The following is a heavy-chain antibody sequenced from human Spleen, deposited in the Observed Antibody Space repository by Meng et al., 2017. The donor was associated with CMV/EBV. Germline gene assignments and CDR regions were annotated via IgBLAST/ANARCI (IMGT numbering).Heavy chain of an antibody. V-gene: IGHV4-39*07. CDR2: VSYSGNT. J-gene: IGHJ5*02. Sequence: ESLKISCTVSGGSINTSSYYWGWIRQPPGKALEWIGSVSYSGNTWYDPSLKSRVTISLDTSKNQFSLNLRSVTAADTAVYYCARDLSNWNHNWFDPWGQGTLVTVSS. D-gene: IGHD1-1*01. CDR1: GGSINTSSYY. CDR3: ARDLSNWNHNWFDP.